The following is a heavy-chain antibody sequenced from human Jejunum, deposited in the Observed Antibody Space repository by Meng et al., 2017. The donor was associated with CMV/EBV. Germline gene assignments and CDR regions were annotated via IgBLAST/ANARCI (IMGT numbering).Heavy chain of an antibody. CDR2: IYSGGGT. CDR3: ASPPPIGAALDY. Sequence: EVPLVGSGGGLVQPGGSLRLSCEAYGFSVSSNFMSWVRQAPGKGLEWVSIIYSGGGTDYADSVKGRFTISRDNSKNTLYLQMNSLGAEDTAVYYCASPPPIGAALDYWGQGTLVTVSS. J-gene: IGHJ4*02. V-gene: IGHV3-66*01. D-gene: IGHD6-6*01. CDR1: GFSVSSNF.